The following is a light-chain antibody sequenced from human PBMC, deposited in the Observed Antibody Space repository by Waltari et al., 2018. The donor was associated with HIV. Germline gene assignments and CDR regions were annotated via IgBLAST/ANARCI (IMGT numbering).Light chain of an antibody. V-gene: IGKV1-39*01. J-gene: IGKJ3*01. CDR1: QTISVY. CDR3: QQSYRGLT. Sequence: DIQMTQSPSSLSASLGDRVVITCRASQTISVYLNYYQQKSGRAPKLLIYAASSLQDGVPSRFSGSGSGTDFSLTINSLQVEDFAFYYCQQSYRGLTFGPGTNVDV. CDR2: AAS.